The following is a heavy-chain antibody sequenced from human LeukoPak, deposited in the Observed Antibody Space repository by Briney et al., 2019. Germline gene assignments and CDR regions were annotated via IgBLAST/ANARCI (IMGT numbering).Heavy chain of an antibody. Sequence: ASVKVSCKAFGYTFTGYYMHWVRQAPGQGLEWMGWINPNSGGTNYAQKFQGRVTMTRDTSISTAYMELSRLRSDDTAVYYCATPRGSSSWYNDFDYWGQGTLVTVSS. CDR1: GYTFTGYY. D-gene: IGHD6-13*01. J-gene: IGHJ4*02. CDR3: ATPRGSSSWYNDFDY. CDR2: INPNSGGT. V-gene: IGHV1-2*02.